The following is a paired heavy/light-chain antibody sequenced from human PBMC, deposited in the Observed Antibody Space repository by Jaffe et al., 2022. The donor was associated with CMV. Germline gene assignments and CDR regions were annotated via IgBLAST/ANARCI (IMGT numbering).Heavy chain of an antibody. D-gene: IGHD3-16*01. CDR2: IKQDESEK. V-gene: IGHV3-7*03. CDR1: GFTLSNYW. CDR3: ARDDYNSIWKTYGTYSYYYYMDF. Sequence: EVQLVESGGGLVQPGGSLRLSCEASGFTLSNYWMSWVRQAPGKGLEWVANIKQDESEKYYVDSVKGRFTISRDNAKNSLYLQMNSLRAEDTAVYYCARDDYNSIWKTYGTYSYYYYMDFWGKGTTVTVSS. J-gene: IGHJ6*03.
Light chain of an antibody. CDR1: QNINNY. V-gene: IGKV1-39*01. CDR2: AAS. Sequence: DIQMTQSPSSLSASVGDRVTITCRASQNINNYLNWYQQRPGKVPNLLIYAASSLQSGVPSRFSGSGSGTDFTLTISSLQPEDFATYYCQQNYNTRTFGQGTKVEMK. CDR3: QQNYNTRT. J-gene: IGKJ1*01.